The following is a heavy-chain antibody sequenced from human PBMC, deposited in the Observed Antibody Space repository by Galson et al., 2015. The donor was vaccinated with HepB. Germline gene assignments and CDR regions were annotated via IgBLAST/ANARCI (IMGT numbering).Heavy chain of an antibody. J-gene: IGHJ4*02. Sequence: SLRLSCAASGFTFSSYAMHWVRQAPGKGLEWVAVISYDGSNKYYADSVKGRFTISRDNSKNTLYLQMNSLRAEDTAVYYCARDRAAAYYFDYWGQGTLVTVSS. V-gene: IGHV3-30*04. CDR2: ISYDGSNK. CDR1: GFTFSSYA. CDR3: ARDRAAAYYFDY. D-gene: IGHD6-13*01.